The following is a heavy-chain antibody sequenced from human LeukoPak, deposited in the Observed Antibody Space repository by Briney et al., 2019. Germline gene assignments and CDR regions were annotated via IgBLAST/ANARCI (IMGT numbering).Heavy chain of an antibody. Sequence: PSETLSLTCTVSGGSLSSYYWSWIRQPPGKGLEWIGYIYYTGSTNYNPSLKSRVTISLDTSKNQFSLELSSVTAADTAVYYCARSRDPPYFDYWGQGTQVTVSS. D-gene: IGHD2-21*01. CDR2: IYYTGST. V-gene: IGHV4-59*01. J-gene: IGHJ4*02. CDR1: GGSLSSYY. CDR3: ARSRDPPYFDY.